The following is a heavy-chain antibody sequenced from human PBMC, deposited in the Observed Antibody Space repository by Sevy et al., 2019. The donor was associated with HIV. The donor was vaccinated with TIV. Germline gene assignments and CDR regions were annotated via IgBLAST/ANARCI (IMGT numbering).Heavy chain of an antibody. CDR1: GFTFSNYV. J-gene: IGHJ4*02. D-gene: IGHD2-8*01. V-gene: IGHV3-23*01. CDR2: ISKTADTT. CDR3: VKDHVF. Sequence: GGPLRLSCAASGFTFSNYVMTWVRQAPGKGPEWVSRISKTADTTYYADSVKGRFTISRDNSKNTLDLQMNSLRAEDTAIYYCVKDHVFWGQGTLVTVSS.